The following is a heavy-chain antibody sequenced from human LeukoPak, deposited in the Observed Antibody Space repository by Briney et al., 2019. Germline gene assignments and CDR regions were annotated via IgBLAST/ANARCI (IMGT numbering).Heavy chain of an antibody. CDR3: ARGVRAYSSSSIYFDY. V-gene: IGHV4-34*01. J-gene: IGHJ4*02. Sequence: PSETLSLTCAVYGGSFSGYYWSWIRQPPGKGLEWIGEINHSGSTNYNPSLKSRVTISVDTSKNQFSLKLSPVTAADTAVYYCARGVRAYSSSSIYFDYWGQGTLVTVSS. D-gene: IGHD6-6*01. CDR1: GGSFSGYY. CDR2: INHSGST.